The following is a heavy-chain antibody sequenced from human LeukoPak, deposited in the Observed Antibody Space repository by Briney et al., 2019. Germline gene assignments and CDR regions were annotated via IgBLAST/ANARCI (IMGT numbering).Heavy chain of an antibody. CDR3: ARVAYGGNYFDY. CDR2: ISAYNGNA. J-gene: IGHJ4*02. CDR1: GYTFTSYG. Sequence: ASVKVSCKASGYTFTSYGISWVRQAPGQGLEWMGWISAYNGNANYAQKLQGRVTMTTDTSTSTAYMELRSLRSDDTAVYYCARVAYGGNYFDYWGQGTLVTVSS. V-gene: IGHV1-18*01. D-gene: IGHD4-23*01.